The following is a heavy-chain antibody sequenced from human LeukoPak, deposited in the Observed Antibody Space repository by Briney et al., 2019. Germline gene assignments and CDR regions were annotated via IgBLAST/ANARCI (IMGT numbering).Heavy chain of an antibody. D-gene: IGHD3-10*01. J-gene: IGHJ4*02. CDR2: IYHSGST. CDR3: ARVGLWFGELKDRYFDY. Sequence: SETLSLTCTVSGGSISSSYYWGWIRQPPGKGLEWIGSIYHSGSTYYNPSLKSRVTISVDTSKNQFSLKLSSVTAADTAVYYCARVGLWFGELKDRYFDYWGQGTLVTVSS. V-gene: IGHV4-38-2*02. CDR1: GGSISSSYY.